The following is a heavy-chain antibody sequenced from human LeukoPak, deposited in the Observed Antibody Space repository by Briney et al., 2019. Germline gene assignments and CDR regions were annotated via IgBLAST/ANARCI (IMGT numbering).Heavy chain of an antibody. CDR3: ARHERDYGDFDY. D-gene: IGHD4-17*01. CDR1: GGSISSSSYY. Sequence: PSETLSLTCTVSGGSISSSSYYWGWIRQPPGKGLEWIGSMYYSGSTYYNLSLMSQVTISVDTPKNQFSLRLSSVTAADTAVYYCARHERDYGDFDYWGHGTLVTVSS. CDR2: MYYSGST. V-gene: IGHV4-39*01. J-gene: IGHJ4*01.